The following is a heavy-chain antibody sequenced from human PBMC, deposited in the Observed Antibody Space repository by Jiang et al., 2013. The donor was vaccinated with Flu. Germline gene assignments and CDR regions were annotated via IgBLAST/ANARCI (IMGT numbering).Heavy chain of an antibody. J-gene: IGHJ3*02. D-gene: IGHD2-2*01. V-gene: IGHV4-30-4*08. CDR3: ARAELKYQLLSAFDI. CDR2: IYYSGST. Sequence: GPGLVKPSQTLSLTCTVSGGSISSGDYYWSWIRQPPGKGLEWIGYIYYSGSTYYNPSLKSRVTISVDTSKNQFSLKLSSVTAADTAVYYCARAELKYQLLSAFDIWGQGTMVTVSS. CDR1: GGSISSGDYY.